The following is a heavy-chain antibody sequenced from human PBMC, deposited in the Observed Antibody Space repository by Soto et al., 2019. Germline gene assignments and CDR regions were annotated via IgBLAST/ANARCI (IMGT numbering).Heavy chain of an antibody. V-gene: IGHV3-21*01. Sequence: EVQLVESGGGLVKPGGSLRLSCAASGFTFSSYSMNWVRQAPGKGLEWVSSISCSSSYIYYADSVKGRFTISRDNAKNSLYLQMNSLRAEDTAVYYCARGGVRGVIITTYFDYWGQGTLVTVSS. CDR3: ARGGVRGVIITTYFDY. CDR1: GFTFSSYS. D-gene: IGHD3-10*01. CDR2: ISCSSSYI. J-gene: IGHJ4*02.